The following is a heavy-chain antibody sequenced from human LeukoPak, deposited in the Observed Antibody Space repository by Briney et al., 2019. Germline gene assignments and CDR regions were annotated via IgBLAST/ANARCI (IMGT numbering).Heavy chain of an antibody. Sequence: VQSGASLILSCAVSGFTLSSYGLTWVRQAPGTGLEWVSFSSFSGEITEYADSVTGRFPMTRDNSQSRVYLQMNNLRAEDKDVYYCASYRSTGGKVEYWGQGTLVTVSS. J-gene: IGHJ4*02. V-gene: IGHV3-23*01. CDR3: ASYRSTGGKVEY. D-gene: IGHD3-16*02. CDR2: SSFSGEIT. CDR1: GFTLSSYG.